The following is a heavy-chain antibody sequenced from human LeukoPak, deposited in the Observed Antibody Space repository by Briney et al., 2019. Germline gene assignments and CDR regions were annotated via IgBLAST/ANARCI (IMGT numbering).Heavy chain of an antibody. D-gene: IGHD2-2*01. V-gene: IGHV4-39*07. J-gene: IGHJ6*03. CDR2: IYYSGST. CDR1: GVSISSSSYY. CDR3: ARVQCTTTSCERRDYYMDV. Sequence: KASETLSLTCTVSGVSISSSSYYWGWIRQPPGKGLEWIGSIYYSGSTYYNPSLKSRVTISVDTSKNQFSLKLSSVTAADTAVYYCARVQCTTTSCERRDYYMDVWGKGTTVTVSS.